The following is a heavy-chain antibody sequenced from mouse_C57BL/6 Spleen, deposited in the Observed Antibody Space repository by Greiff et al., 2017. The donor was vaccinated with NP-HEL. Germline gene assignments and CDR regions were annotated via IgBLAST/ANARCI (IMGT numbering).Heavy chain of an antibody. CDR1: GYTFTSYW. V-gene: IGHV1-55*01. J-gene: IGHJ3*01. CDR2: IYPGSGST. D-gene: IGHD2-3*01. Sequence: QVQLQQPGAELVKPGASVKMSCKASGYTFTSYWITWVKQRPGQGLEWIGDIYPGSGSTNYNEKFKSKATLTVDTSSSTAYMQLSSLTSEDSAVYYCARTRSYDGYFFAYWGQGTLVTVSA. CDR3: ARTRSYDGYFFAY.